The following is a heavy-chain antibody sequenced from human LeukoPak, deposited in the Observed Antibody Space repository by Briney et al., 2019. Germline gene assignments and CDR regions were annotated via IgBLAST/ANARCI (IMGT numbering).Heavy chain of an antibody. CDR1: GGSFSGYY. J-gene: IGHJ2*01. CDR2: GYYSGST. CDR3: ARHLTWYFDL. Sequence: SETLSLTCAVYGGSFSGYYWNWIRQPPGKGLEWIGSGYYSGSTYYNPSLKSRVTISVDTSKNQFSLKLSSVTAADTAVYYCARHLTWYFDLWGRGTLVTVSS. D-gene: IGHD3-10*01. V-gene: IGHV4-34*01.